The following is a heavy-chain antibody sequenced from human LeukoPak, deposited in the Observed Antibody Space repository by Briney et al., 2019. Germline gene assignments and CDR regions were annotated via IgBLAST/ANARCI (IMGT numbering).Heavy chain of an antibody. V-gene: IGHV3-33*01. J-gene: IGHJ4*02. CDR3: TTRLRNHFDY. D-gene: IGHD5-12*01. CDR2: IWYDGSNK. CDR1: GFTFSSYG. Sequence: GGSLRLSCAASGFTFSSYGMHWVRQAPGKGLEWVAVIWYDGSNKYYADSVKGRFTISRDNSKNTLYLQMDSLRAEDTALYYCTTRLRNHFDYWGQGTQVTVSS.